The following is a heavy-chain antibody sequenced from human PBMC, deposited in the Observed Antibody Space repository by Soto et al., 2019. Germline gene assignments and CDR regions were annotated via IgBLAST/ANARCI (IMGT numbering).Heavy chain of an antibody. CDR2: IYHSGST. CDR1: GGSISSSNW. D-gene: IGHD6-19*01. V-gene: IGHV4-4*02. J-gene: IGHJ5*02. CDR3: ARPNSSGWYNWFDP. Sequence: KPSETLSLTCAVSGGSISSSNWWSWVRQPPGKGLEWIGEIYHSGSTNYNPSLKSRVTISVDKSKNQFSLKLSSVTAADTAVYYCARPNSSGWYNWFDPWGQGTLVTVSS.